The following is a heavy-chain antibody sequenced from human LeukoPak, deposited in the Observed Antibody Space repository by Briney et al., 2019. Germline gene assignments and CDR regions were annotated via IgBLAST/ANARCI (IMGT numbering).Heavy chain of an antibody. D-gene: IGHD2-2*01. Sequence: SETLSLTCTVSGGSISSYYWSWIRQPPGKGLEWIGYIYYSGSTNYNPSLKSRVTISVDTSKNQFSLKLSSVTAADTAVYYCARGNIVVVPAVISYYYYYMDVWGKGTTVTISS. CDR2: IYYSGST. CDR3: ARGNIVVVPAVISYYYYYMDV. CDR1: GGSISSYY. J-gene: IGHJ6*03. V-gene: IGHV4-59*08.